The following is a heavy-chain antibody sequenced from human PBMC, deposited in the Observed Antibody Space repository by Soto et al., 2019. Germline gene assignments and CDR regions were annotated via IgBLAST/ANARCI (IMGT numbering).Heavy chain of an antibody. Sequence: QLLESGPGLVKPSETLSLTCTVSGGSISSSSYYWGWIRQPPGKGPEWIGSIYYSGSTYYNPSLKSRVTISVDTSKNQFSLKLSSVTAADTAVYYCAGDRYCSSTSCYRNLAYWGQGTLVTVSS. J-gene: IGHJ4*02. V-gene: IGHV4-39*01. CDR2: IYYSGST. CDR3: AGDRYCSSTSCYRNLAY. D-gene: IGHD2-2*01. CDR1: GGSISSSSYY.